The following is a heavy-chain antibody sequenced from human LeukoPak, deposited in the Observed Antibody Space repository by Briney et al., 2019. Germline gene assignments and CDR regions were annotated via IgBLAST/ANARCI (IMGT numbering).Heavy chain of an antibody. CDR1: GYTFTSYY. D-gene: IGHD3-3*01. V-gene: IGHV1-46*01. CDR3: ARGRVVIIHLMQFDY. Sequence: GASVKVSCNASGYTFTSYYMHWVRQAPGQGLEWMGIINPSGGSTSYAQKFQGRVTMTRDMSTSTVYMELSSLRSEDTAVYYCARGRVVIIHLMQFDYWGQGTLVTVSS. J-gene: IGHJ4*02. CDR2: INPSGGST.